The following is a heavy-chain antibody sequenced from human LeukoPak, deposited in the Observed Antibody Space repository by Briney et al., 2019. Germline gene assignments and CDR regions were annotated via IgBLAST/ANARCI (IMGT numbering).Heavy chain of an antibody. J-gene: IGHJ4*02. D-gene: IGHD1-1*01. Sequence: SETLSLTCTVSGGSISSGDYYWSWIRQPPGKGLEWIGYIYYSGSTYYNPSLKSRVTISVDTSKNQFSLKLSSVTAADTAVYFCARGQTGVYYFDYWGQGTLVTVSS. CDR2: IYYSGST. V-gene: IGHV4-30-4*08. CDR3: ARGQTGVYYFDY. CDR1: GGSISSGDYY.